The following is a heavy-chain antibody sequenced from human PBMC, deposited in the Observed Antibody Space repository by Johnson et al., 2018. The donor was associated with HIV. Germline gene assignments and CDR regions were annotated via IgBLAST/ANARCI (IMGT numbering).Heavy chain of an antibody. D-gene: IGHD2-2*01. CDR2: ISWNSGSI. Sequence: QLVESGGGLVQPGRSLRLSCAASGFTFDDYAMHWVRQAPGKGLEWVSGISWNSGSIGYADSVKGRFTISRDNSKNTLYLQMNSLRAEDTAVYYCAKERGAPYCSRTSCYSTGAFDIWGQGTMVTVSS. CDR1: GFTFDDYA. J-gene: IGHJ3*02. CDR3: AKERGAPYCSRTSCYSTGAFDI. V-gene: IGHV3-9*01.